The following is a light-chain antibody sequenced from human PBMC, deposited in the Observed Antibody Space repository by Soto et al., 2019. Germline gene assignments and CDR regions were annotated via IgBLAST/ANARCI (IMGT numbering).Light chain of an antibody. V-gene: IGLV3-21*04. CDR2: YDS. CDR1: NIGSKS. CDR3: QVWDSSSDHVV. Sequence: SSELTQPPSVSVAPGKTAKITCGGNNIGSKSVHWYEQKPGQAPVLVIYYDSARPSGIPDRFSGSNSGNTASLSMGRVEAGDEADYYCQVWDSSSDHVVFGGGTKLTVL. J-gene: IGLJ2*01.